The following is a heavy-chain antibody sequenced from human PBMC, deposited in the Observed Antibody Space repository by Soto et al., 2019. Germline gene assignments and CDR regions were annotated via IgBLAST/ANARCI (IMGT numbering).Heavy chain of an antibody. Sequence: SETLSLTCTVSGGSISSGGYYWSWIRQHPGKGLEWIGYIYYSGSTYYNPSLKSRVTISVDTSKNQFSLKLSSVTAADTAVYYCARAYCSGGSCYYGMDVWGQGTTVTVSS. CDR1: GGSISSGGYY. CDR2: IYYSGST. J-gene: IGHJ6*02. V-gene: IGHV4-31*03. D-gene: IGHD2-15*01. CDR3: ARAYCSGGSCYYGMDV.